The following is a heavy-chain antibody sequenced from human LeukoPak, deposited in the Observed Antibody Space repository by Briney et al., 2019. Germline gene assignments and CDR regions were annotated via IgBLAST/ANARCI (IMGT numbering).Heavy chain of an antibody. J-gene: IGHJ4*02. CDR3: ASLPLEYSSSSGEDY. CDR2: IIPIFGTA. CDR1: GGTFSSYA. D-gene: IGHD6-6*01. Sequence: ASVKVSCKASGGTFSSYAISWVRQAPGQGLEWMGGIIPIFGTANYAQKFQGRVTITADESTSTAYMELSSLRSEDTAVYCCASLPLEYSSSSGEDYWGQGTLVTVSS. V-gene: IGHV1-69*13.